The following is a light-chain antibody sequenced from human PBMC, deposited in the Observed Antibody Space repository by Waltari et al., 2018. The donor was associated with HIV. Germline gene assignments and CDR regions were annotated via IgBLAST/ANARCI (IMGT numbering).Light chain of an antibody. CDR3: QSTNVVRV. J-gene: IGLJ3*02. CDR2: KDT. Sequence: SFELTQPPSVSASPGKTARITCSGDALSTHLTFWNHKKPAQAPVLVIYKDTERPSGIPERFSGSTSGTTATLTISEVQAEDEADYYCQSTNVVRVFGGGTKLTVL. V-gene: IGLV3-25*03. CDR1: ALSTHL.